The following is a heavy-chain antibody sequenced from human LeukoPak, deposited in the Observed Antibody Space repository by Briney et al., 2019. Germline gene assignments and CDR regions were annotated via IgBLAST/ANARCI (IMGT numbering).Heavy chain of an antibody. Sequence: GGSLRLSCAASGFTFSSYSMNWVRQAPGKGLEWVSSISSSSSYIYYADSVKGRFTISRDNAKSSLYLQMNSLRAEDTAVYYCARGREYQLLNPSDYWGQGTLVTVSS. CDR2: ISSSSSYI. CDR1: GFTFSSYS. J-gene: IGHJ4*02. V-gene: IGHV3-21*01. CDR3: ARGREYQLLNPSDY. D-gene: IGHD2-2*01.